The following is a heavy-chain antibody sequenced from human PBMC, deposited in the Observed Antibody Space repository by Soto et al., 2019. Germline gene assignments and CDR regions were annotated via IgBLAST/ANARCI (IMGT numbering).Heavy chain of an antibody. CDR1: GYTFTSYG. J-gene: IGHJ4*02. CDR3: ARDRTDTYYDFWSGYLGSDY. V-gene: IGHV1-18*01. D-gene: IGHD3-3*01. CDR2: ISAYNGNT. Sequence: QVQLVQSGAEVKKPGASVKVSCKASGYTFTSYGISWVRQAPGQGLEWMGWISAYNGNTNYAQKLQGRVTMTTDTSTRTAYMELRSLRSDDTAVYYCARDRTDTYYDFWSGYLGSDYWGQGTLVTVSS.